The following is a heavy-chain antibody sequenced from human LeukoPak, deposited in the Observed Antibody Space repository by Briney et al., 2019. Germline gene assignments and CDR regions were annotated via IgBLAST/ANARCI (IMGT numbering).Heavy chain of an antibody. D-gene: IGHD3-3*01. V-gene: IGHV3-48*01. CDR2: ISSSGSTI. CDR3: ARLRFSYYMDV. J-gene: IGHJ6*03. Sequence: GGSLRLSCAASGFTFSTYSMNWVRQAPGKGLERVSYISSSGSTIFYADSVKGRFTISRDNAKNSLYLQMNSLRAEDTAVYYCARLRFSYYMDVWAKGTTVTVSS. CDR1: GFTFSTYS.